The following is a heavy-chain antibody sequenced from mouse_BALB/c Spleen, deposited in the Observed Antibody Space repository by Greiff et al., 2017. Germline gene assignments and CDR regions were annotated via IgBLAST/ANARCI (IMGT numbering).Heavy chain of an antibody. CDR3: ARVLRLLAMDY. D-gene: IGHD1-2*01. CDR2: INSNGGST. Sequence: EVMLVESGGGLVQPGGSLKLSCAASGFTFSSYGMSWVRQTPDKRLELVATINSNGGSTYYPDSVKGRFTISRDNAKNTLYLQMSSLKSEDTAMYYCARVLRLLAMDYWGQGTSVTVSS. V-gene: IGHV5-6-3*01. J-gene: IGHJ4*01. CDR1: GFTFSSYG.